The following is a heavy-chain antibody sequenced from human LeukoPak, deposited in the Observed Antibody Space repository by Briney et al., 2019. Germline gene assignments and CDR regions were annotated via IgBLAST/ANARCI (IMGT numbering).Heavy chain of an antibody. J-gene: IGHJ4*02. CDR3: ASAIVATDQDPPFDY. CDR1: GFTFSSYS. V-gene: IGHV3-21*04. Sequence: GGSLRLSCAASGFTFSSYSMNWVRQAPGKGLERVSSISSSSSYIYYADSVKGRFTISRDNAKNSLYLQMNSLRAEDTAVYYCASAIVATDQDPPFDYWGQGTLVTVSS. D-gene: IGHD5-12*01. CDR2: ISSSSSYI.